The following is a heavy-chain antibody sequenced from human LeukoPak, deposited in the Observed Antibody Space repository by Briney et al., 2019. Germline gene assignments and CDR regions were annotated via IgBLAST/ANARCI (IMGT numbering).Heavy chain of an antibody. V-gene: IGHV1-69*13. CDR2: IIPIFGTA. D-gene: IGHD3-22*01. Sequence: SVKVSCKASGGTVSSYAISWVRQAPGQGLEWMGGIIPIFGTANYAQKFQGRVTITADESTSTAYMELSSLRSEDTAVYYCARGSAPVVVIPFGAFDIWGQGTMVTVSS. CDR1: GGTVSSYA. CDR3: ARGSAPVVVIPFGAFDI. J-gene: IGHJ3*02.